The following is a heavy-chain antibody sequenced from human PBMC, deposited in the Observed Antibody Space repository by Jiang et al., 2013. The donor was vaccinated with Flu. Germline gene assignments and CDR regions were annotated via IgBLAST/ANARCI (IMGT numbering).Heavy chain of an antibody. CDR3: AREVRSDYDILTGSDYYYGMDV. CDR2: IIPIFGTA. Sequence: SSVKVSCKASGGTFSSYAISWVRQAPGQGLEWMGGIIPIFGTANYAQKFQGRVTITADESTSTAYMELSSLRSEDTAVYYCAREVRSDYDILTGSDYYYGMDVWGQGTTVTVSS. J-gene: IGHJ6*02. CDR1: GGTFSSYA. V-gene: IGHV1-69*01. D-gene: IGHD3-9*01.